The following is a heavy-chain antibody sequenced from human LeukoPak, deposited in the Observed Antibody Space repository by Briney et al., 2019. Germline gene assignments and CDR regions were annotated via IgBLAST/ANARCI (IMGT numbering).Heavy chain of an antibody. J-gene: IGHJ4*02. CDR3: AKNGGDDHDKHFFDF. CDR2: ISCSGVGT. CDR1: GFIFRNYA. D-gene: IGHD3-9*01. V-gene: IGHV3-23*01. Sequence: GGPLRLSCAGSGFIFRNYAMSWVRQAPGMGLEWVSDISCSGVGTNYADSVKGRFTISRDNSKNTLYLQMNSLRAEDTAVYYCAKNGGDDHDKHFFDFWGQGTQDTVSS.